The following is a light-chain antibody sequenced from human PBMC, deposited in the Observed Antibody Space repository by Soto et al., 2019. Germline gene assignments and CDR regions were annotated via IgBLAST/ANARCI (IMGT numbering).Light chain of an antibody. CDR1: QSVRSSY. CDR3: HQYGSSPYT. CDR2: GAS. Sequence: EIVLTQSPGTLSLSPGERATLSCRASQSVRSSYLAWYQQKPGQAPRLLIYGASSRATGIPDRFSGSGSGTDFTLTITRLEPEDFAVYYCHQYGSSPYTFGQGTKLEI. J-gene: IGKJ2*01. V-gene: IGKV3-20*01.